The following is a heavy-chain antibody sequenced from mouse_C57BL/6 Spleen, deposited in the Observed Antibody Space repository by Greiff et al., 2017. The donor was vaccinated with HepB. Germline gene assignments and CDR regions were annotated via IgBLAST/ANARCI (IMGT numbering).Heavy chain of an antibody. J-gene: IGHJ3*01. V-gene: IGHV1-55*01. CDR2: IYPGSGST. Sequence: QVQLQQPGAELVKPGASVMMSCKASGYTFTSYWITWVKQRPGQGLEWIGDIYPGSGSTNYNEKFKSKATLTVDTSSSTAYMQLSSLTSEDSAVYYCARANSNYVDWFAYWGQGTLVTVSA. D-gene: IGHD2-5*01. CDR3: ARANSNYVDWFAY. CDR1: GYTFTSYW.